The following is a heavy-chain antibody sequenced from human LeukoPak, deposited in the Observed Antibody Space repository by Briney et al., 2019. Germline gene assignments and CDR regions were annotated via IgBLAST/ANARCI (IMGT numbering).Heavy chain of an antibody. V-gene: IGHV3-21*01. CDR1: GFTFSSYF. CDR2: ISSGSDYI. J-gene: IGHJ4*02. Sequence: GGSLRLSCAASGFTFSSYFMGWVRQAPGNRLEWVSSISSGSDYIYYGDSVRGRFTISRDNAKSSLYLQMNSLRAEDTAVFYCARSTAGGFSGYEDWGQGTLVTVSS. D-gene: IGHD5-12*01. CDR3: ARSTAGGFSGYED.